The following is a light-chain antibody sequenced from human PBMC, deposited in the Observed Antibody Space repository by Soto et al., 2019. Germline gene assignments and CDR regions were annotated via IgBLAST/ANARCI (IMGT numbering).Light chain of an antibody. J-gene: IGKJ4*01. CDR3: QQYDSSSGLT. CDR1: QSISDW. CDR2: TAS. V-gene: IGKV1-5*03. Sequence: DIQMTQSPSTLSASVGDRVTITCRASQSISDWLAWYQQKPGKAPTLLIYTASNLNSGVPPRFSGSRSGTEFTLTISSLQPDDFATYYCQQYDSSSGLTFGGGTKVEIK.